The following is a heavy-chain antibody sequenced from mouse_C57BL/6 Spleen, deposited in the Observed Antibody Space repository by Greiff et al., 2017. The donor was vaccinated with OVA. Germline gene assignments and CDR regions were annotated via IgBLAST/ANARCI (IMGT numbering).Heavy chain of an antibody. CDR1: GYAFTNYL. D-gene: IGHD1-1*01. CDR3: ARSGFITTEVAPFAY. Sequence: QVHVKQSGAELVRPGTSVKVSCKASGYAFTNYLIEWVKQRPGQGLEWIGVINPGSGGTNYNEKFKGKATLTADKSSSTAYMQLSSLTSEDSAVYFCARSGFITTEVAPFAYWGQGTLVTVSA. CDR2: INPGSGGT. V-gene: IGHV1-54*01. J-gene: IGHJ3*01.